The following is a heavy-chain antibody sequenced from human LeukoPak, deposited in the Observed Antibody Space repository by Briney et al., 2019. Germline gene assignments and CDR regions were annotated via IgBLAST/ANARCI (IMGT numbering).Heavy chain of an antibody. CDR1: GGSICNYY. D-gene: IGHD6-19*01. CDR3: ARVAQKLERIAVAGTSEWRANWYFDL. V-gene: IGHV4-4*07. CDR2: FYTSGST. J-gene: IGHJ2*01. Sequence: SETLSLTCTVSGGSICNYYWNWIRQPAGKGLEWIGHFYTSGSTNYNPSLKSRVTMSIDTSKNQFSLKLSSVTAADTAVYYCARVAQKLERIAVAGTSEWRANWYFDLWGRGTLVTVSS.